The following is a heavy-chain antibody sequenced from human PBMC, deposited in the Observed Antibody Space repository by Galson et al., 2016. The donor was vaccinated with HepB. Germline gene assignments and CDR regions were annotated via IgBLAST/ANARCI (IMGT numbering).Heavy chain of an antibody. J-gene: IGHJ6*02. CDR1: GLTFSSFE. D-gene: IGHD3-22*01. CDR3: ARDLVHPVYYGKYYYYGIDV. V-gene: IGHV3-48*03. Sequence: SLRLSCAASGLTFSSFEMNWVRQAPGKGLEWLSYFSSSGTTIYYADSVKGRFTISRDNARNSLYLQMNSLRVEDTAVYYCARDLVHPVYYGKYYYYGIDVWGQGTTVTVS. CDR2: FSSSGTTI.